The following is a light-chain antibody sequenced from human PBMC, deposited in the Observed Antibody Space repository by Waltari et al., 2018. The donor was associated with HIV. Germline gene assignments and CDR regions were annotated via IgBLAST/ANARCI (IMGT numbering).Light chain of an antibody. CDR1: SSDIGAYNY. J-gene: IGLJ1*01. Sequence: QSALTQPASVSGSPGQSIPLSCTGTSSDIGAYNYVSWYQHHPGKGPKLLIYEVTKRPSGVSHRYSGSKSGNTASPTISGLQAEDEADFYCTSYTSISTLVFGTGTKVTVL. CDR2: EVT. V-gene: IGLV2-14*01. CDR3: TSYTSISTLV.